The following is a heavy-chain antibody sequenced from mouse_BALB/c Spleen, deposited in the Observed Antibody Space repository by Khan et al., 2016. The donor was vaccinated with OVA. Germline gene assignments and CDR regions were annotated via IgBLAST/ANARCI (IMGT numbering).Heavy chain of an antibody. CDR3: ARLYAMDY. J-gene: IGHJ4*01. V-gene: IGHV5-9-3*01. Sequence: EVELVESGGGLVKPGGSLKLSCAASGFTFSSYAMSWVRQTPEKRLEWVATISSGGSDTYYPDSVKGRFTISRDNANNNLYLQMSSLRSEDTAMYYCARLYAMDYWGQGTSVTVSS. CDR2: ISSGGSDT. CDR1: GFTFSSYA.